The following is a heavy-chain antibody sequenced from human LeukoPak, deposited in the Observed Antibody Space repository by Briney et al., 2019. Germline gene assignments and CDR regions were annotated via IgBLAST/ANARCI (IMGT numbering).Heavy chain of an antibody. V-gene: IGHV1-69*04. Sequence: SVKVSCKASGGTFSSYAISWVRQAPGQGLEWMGRIIPILGIANYAQKFQGRVTITADKSTSTAYMELSSLRSEDTAVYYCARERAAAFFAEYFQHWGQGTLVTVSS. CDR1: GGTFSSYA. CDR2: IIPILGIA. CDR3: ARERAAAFFAEYFQH. D-gene: IGHD6-13*01. J-gene: IGHJ1*01.